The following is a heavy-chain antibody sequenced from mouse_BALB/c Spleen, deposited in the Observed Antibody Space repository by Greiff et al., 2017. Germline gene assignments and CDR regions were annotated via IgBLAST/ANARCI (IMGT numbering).Heavy chain of an antibody. CDR2: IWSGGST. V-gene: IGHV2-2*02. CDR1: GFSLTSYG. Sequence: VQLQQSGPGLVQPSQSLSITCTVSGFSLTSYGVHWVRQSPGKGLEWLGVIWSGGSTDYNAAFISRLSISKDNSKSQVFFKMNSLQANDTAIYYCARNWAYWYFDVWGAGTTVTVSA. J-gene: IGHJ1*01. CDR3: ARNWAYWYFDV.